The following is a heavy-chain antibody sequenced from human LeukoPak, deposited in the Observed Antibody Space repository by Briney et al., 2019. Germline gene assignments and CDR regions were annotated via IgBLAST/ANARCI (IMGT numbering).Heavy chain of an antibody. D-gene: IGHD3-3*01. CDR1: GGSISSGGYY. Sequence: SETLSLTCTVSGGSISSGGYYWSWIRQHPGKGLEWIGYIYYSGSTYYNPSLKSRVTISVDTSKNQFSLKLSSVTAADTAAYYCARQRRQLRFLEWLDYWGQGTLVTVSS. J-gene: IGHJ4*02. CDR2: IYYSGST. V-gene: IGHV4-31*03. CDR3: ARQRRQLRFLEWLDY.